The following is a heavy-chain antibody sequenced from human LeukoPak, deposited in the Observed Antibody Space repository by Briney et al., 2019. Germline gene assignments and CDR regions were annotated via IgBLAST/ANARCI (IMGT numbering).Heavy chain of an antibody. Sequence: ASVTVSCKASGGTFSSYAISWVRQAPGQGLDWMGGIIPIFGTANYAQKFQGRVTITTDESTSTAYMELSSLRSEDTAVYYCATIWSGYSPFDYWGQGTLVTVSS. CDR2: IIPIFGTA. CDR1: GGTFSSYA. D-gene: IGHD3-3*01. V-gene: IGHV1-69*05. CDR3: ATIWSGYSPFDY. J-gene: IGHJ4*02.